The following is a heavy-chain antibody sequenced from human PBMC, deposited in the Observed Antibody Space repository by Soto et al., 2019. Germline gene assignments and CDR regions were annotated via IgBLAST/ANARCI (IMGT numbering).Heavy chain of an antibody. CDR2: ISGSGVST. CDR3: AKEWSYSSGWSHVDY. V-gene: IGHV3-23*01. Sequence: EVQLLESGGGLVQPGGSLRLSCAASGFTFSSYAMSWVRQAPGKGLEWVSAISGSGVSTYYADSVKGRFTISRDNSKNTLYLQMNSLRAEDTAVYYFAKEWSYSSGWSHVDYWGHGTLVTVSS. J-gene: IGHJ4*01. CDR1: GFTFSSYA. D-gene: IGHD6-19*01.